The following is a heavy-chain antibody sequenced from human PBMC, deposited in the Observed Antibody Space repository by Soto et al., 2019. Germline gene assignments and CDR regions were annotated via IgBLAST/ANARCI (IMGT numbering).Heavy chain of an antibody. Sequence: QVQLVQSGTEVKKPGSSVKVSCKATSDTFSFYTVNWVRQAPGLGLEWVGRINPIVSMSNYAQKFQGRVSMTADKSTSTAYMELRSLRSDYTAMYFCAASYGSGYRAFDYWGQGALVIVSS. J-gene: IGHJ4*02. CDR1: SDTFSFYT. D-gene: IGHD3-10*01. V-gene: IGHV1-69*02. CDR3: AASYGSGYRAFDY. CDR2: INPIVSMS.